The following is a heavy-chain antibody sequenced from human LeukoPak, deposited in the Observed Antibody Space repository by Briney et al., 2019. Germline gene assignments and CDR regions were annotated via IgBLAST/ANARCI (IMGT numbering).Heavy chain of an antibody. CDR2: IDPSDSYT. V-gene: IGHV5-10-1*01. D-gene: IGHD1-26*01. CDR3: AGRQGSHDY. CDR1: GYSFTSYW. J-gene: IGHJ4*02. Sequence: GESLMISCKGSGYSFTSYWISWGRQMPGKGLEWMGRIDPSDSYTNYRPSFEGLVTISADKAISTAYLQWSSLKASDTAMYYCAGRQGSHDYWGQGTLVTVSS.